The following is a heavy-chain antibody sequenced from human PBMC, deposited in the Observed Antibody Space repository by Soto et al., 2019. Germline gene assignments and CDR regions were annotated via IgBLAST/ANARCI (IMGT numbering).Heavy chain of an antibody. V-gene: IGHV3-15*07. CDR1: GFTFNNAW. J-gene: IGHJ3*01. D-gene: IGHD1-26*01. CDR3: SAYTIGVQWGFL. Sequence: EVQLVESGGGLVKPGGSLRLSCAAAGFTFNNAWMNWVLQAPGKGLEWVGRVKLGSYGGTSDYAAPVQGRFIVTRDDSINPLYRQMTSLQTEDTAVYYCSAYTIGVQWGFLWGRGTLVTVSS. CDR2: VKLGSYGGTS.